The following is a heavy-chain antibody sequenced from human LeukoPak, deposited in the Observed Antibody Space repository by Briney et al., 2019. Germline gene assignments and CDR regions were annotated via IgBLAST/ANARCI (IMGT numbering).Heavy chain of an antibody. CDR3: ARGSYGSGSQFDY. J-gene: IGHJ4*02. CDR1: GGSISSGDYP. CDR2: IFHTGHT. Sequence: PSETLSLTCAVFGGSISSGDYPWSWIRQPPGKSLEWIGYIFHTGHTSCNPSLKSRVTISVGMSKNQLSLKLISVTAADTAVYYCARGSYGSGSQFDYWGQGTLVTVSS. V-gene: IGHV4-30-2*01. D-gene: IGHD3-10*01.